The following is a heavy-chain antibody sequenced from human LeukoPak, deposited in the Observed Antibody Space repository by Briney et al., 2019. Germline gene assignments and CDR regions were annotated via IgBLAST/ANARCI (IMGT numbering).Heavy chain of an antibody. CDR1: GFTFSSYE. J-gene: IGHJ4*02. V-gene: IGHV3-48*03. D-gene: IGHD6-13*01. CDR2: ISSSGSTI. Sequence: GGSLRLSCAASGFTFSSYEMNWVRQAPGKGLEWVSYISSSGSTIYYADSVKGRFTISRDNAKNSLYLQMNSLRAEDTAVYYCARDSSSWSSFDYWGQGTLVTVSS. CDR3: ARDSSSWSSFDY.